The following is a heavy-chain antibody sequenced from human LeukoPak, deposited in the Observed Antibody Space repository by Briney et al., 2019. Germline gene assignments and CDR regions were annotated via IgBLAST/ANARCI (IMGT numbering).Heavy chain of an antibody. V-gene: IGHV4-39*07. CDR1: GASINSGSNY. CDR2: IYSSGST. CDR3: ARDRHKYNYDGSGYPPY. Sequence: SETLSLTCRVSGASINSGSNYWGWIRQPPGKTLEWIGSIYSSGSTYYNPSLKSRVIIMIDTPKNHFSLTLSSVTAADTAVYYCARDRHKYNYDGSGYPPYWGQGTLVTVSS. D-gene: IGHD3-22*01. J-gene: IGHJ4*02.